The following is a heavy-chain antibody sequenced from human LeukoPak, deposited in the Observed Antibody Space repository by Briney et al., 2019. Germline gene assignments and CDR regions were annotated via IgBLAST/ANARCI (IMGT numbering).Heavy chain of an antibody. CDR3: ARLPINSRVGATNYFDY. CDR2: IYYSGST. CDR1: GGSISSYY. Sequence: SETLSLTCSVSGGSISSYYWSWIRQPPGKGLEWIGYIYYSGSTYYNPSLKSRVTISVDTSKNQFSLKLSSVTAADTAVYYCARLPINSRVGATNYFDYWGQGTLVTVSS. D-gene: IGHD1-26*01. J-gene: IGHJ4*02. V-gene: IGHV4-59*04.